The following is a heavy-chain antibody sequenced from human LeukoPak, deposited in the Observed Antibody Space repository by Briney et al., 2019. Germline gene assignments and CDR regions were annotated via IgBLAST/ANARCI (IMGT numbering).Heavy chain of an antibody. J-gene: IGHJ5*02. D-gene: IGHD6-13*01. CDR1: GDSISSSNYY. Sequence: SETLSLTCTVSGDSISSSNYYWGWIRQPPGKGLEWIGSIYHSGSTYYNPSLKNRVTISVDTSKNQFSLKLSSVTAADTAVYYCARAYSSSWYLNWYDLGGQGTLITVSS. V-gene: IGHV4-39*07. CDR3: ARAYSSSWYLNWYDL. CDR2: IYHSGST.